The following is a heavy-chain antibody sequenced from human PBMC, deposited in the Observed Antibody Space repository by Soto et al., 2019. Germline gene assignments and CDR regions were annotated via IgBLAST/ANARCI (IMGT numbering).Heavy chain of an antibody. Sequence: LSLTCAVYGGSFSGYYWGWIRQPPGKGLEWMGEINHSGSTNYNPSLETRVTISVDTSKNPFSLKLSPVTAAGAAVYYCSRRARTLGVVVAATGWFDPWGQGTLVTVSS. CDR1: GGSFSGYY. D-gene: IGHD2-15*01. J-gene: IGHJ5*02. CDR3: SRRARTLGVVVAATGWFDP. CDR2: INHSGST. V-gene: IGHV4-34*01.